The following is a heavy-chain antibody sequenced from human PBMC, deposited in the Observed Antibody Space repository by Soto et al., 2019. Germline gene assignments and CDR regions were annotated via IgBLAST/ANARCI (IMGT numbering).Heavy chain of an antibody. V-gene: IGHV4-59*01. Sequence: PSETLSLTCTVTGGSISSYYWTWIRQPPGKGLEWIASFYYTGSADYNPSLKSRITGSVASSRTQFSLRLRSVTAADSAVYYCASGAVAGIYYYYGMDVWGQGTTVTVSS. CDR1: GGSISSYY. CDR3: ASGAVAGIYYYYGMDV. J-gene: IGHJ6*02. CDR2: FYYTGSA. D-gene: IGHD6-19*01.